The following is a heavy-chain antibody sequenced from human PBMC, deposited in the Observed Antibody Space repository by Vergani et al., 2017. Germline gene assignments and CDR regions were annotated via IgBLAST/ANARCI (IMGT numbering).Heavy chain of an antibody. CDR1: GFTFSSYA. V-gene: IGHV3-30*01. J-gene: IGHJ6*02. CDR2: ISYDGSNK. D-gene: IGHD3-3*01. Sequence: QVQLVESGGGVVQPGRSLRLSCAASGFTFSSYAMHWVRQAPGKGLEWGAVISYDGSNKYYADSVKGRFTISRDNSKNTLYLQMNSLRAEDTAVYYCAREHTIFGSSYYYYGMDVWGQGTTVTVSS. CDR3: AREHTIFGSSYYYYGMDV.